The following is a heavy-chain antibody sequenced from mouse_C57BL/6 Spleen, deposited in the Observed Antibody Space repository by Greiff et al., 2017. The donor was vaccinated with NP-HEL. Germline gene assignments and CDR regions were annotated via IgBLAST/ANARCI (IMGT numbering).Heavy chain of an antibody. CDR1: GFTFSSYA. CDR3: ARDTGLLLWYFDV. Sequence: EVKLQESGGGLVKPGGSLKLSCAASGFTFSSYAMSWVRQTPEKRLEWVATISDGGSYTYYPDNVKGRFTISRDNAKNNLYLQMSHLKSEDTAMYYCARDTGLLLWYFDVWGTGTTVTVSS. D-gene: IGHD2-3*01. V-gene: IGHV5-4*01. J-gene: IGHJ1*03. CDR2: ISDGGSYT.